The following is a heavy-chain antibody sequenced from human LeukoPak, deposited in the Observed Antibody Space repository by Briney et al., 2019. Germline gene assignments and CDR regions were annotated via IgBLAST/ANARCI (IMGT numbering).Heavy chain of an antibody. CDR3: ANYDSSGYYTFAF. J-gene: IGHJ4*02. D-gene: IGHD3-22*01. CDR2: INHSGST. CDR1: GGSFSGYY. V-gene: IGHV4-34*01. Sequence: PSETLSLTCAVYGGSFSGYYWSWIRQPPGKGLEWIGEINHSGSTNYNPSLKSRVTISVDTSKNQFSLKLTSVTAADTAVYYCANYDSSGYYTFAFWGQGTLVTVSS.